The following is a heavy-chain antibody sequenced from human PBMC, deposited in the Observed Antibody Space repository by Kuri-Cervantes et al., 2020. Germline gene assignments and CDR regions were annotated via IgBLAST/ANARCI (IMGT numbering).Heavy chain of an antibody. D-gene: IGHD5-12*01. J-gene: IGHJ6*03. CDR1: GYTLTELS. V-gene: IGHV1-24*01. CDR3: ARVGSGYDIHYYYYMDV. CDR2: FDPEDGEQ. Sequence: ASVKVSCKVSGYTLTELSMHGVRQAPGKGLEWMGGFDPEDGEQIYAQKFQGRVTITADESTSTAYMELSSLRSADTAVYYCARVGSGYDIHYYYYMDVWGKGTTVTVSS.